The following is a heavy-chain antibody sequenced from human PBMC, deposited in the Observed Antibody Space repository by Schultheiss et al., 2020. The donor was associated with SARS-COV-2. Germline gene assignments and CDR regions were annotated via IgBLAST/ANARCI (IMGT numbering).Heavy chain of an antibody. CDR1: GFIFSSYG. V-gene: IGHV3-30*03. J-gene: IGHJ4*02. CDR3: ASPHDSSTYDPDY. CDR2: ISFDGSNK. Sequence: GESLKISCAASGFIFSSYGMHWVRQAPGKGLEWVAVISFDGSNKYYGDSVKGRFTISRDNSKNTLYLQMNSLRAEDTAVYYCASPHDSSTYDPDYWGQGTLVTVSS. D-gene: IGHD3-22*01.